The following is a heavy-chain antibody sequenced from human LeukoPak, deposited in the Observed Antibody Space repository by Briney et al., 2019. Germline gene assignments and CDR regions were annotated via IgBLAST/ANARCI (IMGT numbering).Heavy chain of an antibody. V-gene: IGHV3-21*01. Sequence: GGSLRLSCAASGFTFSSYSMNWVRQAPGKGLEWVSSISSSSSYIYYADSVKGRFTISRDNAKNSLYLQMNSLRAEDTAVYYCARDTARLGDAFDIWGQGTMVTVSS. CDR3: ARDTARLGDAFDI. CDR1: GFTFSSYS. D-gene: IGHD5-18*01. J-gene: IGHJ3*02. CDR2: ISSSSSYI.